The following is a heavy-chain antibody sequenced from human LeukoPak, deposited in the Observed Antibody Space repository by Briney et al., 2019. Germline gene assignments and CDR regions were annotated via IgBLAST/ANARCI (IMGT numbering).Heavy chain of an antibody. Sequence: SETLSLTCAVYGGSFSGYYWSWIRQPPGKGLEWIGGINHSGSTNYNPSLKSRVTISVDTSKNQFSLKLSSVTAADTAVYYCASLLGGWRYFDYWGQGTLVTVSS. J-gene: IGHJ4*02. CDR3: ASLLGGWRYFDY. D-gene: IGHD6-19*01. CDR1: GGSFSGYY. CDR2: INHSGST. V-gene: IGHV4-34*01.